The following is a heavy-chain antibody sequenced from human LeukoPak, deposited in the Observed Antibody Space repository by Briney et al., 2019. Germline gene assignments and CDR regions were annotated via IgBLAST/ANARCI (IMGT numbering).Heavy chain of an antibody. D-gene: IGHD5-24*01. CDR1: GGSISIYY. CDR3: ARGVEMATTPILY. J-gene: IGHJ4*02. V-gene: IGHV4-59*01. CDR2: IYYSGST. Sequence: SETLSLTCTVSGGSISIYYWSWIRQPPGKGLEWIGYIYYSGSTNYNPSLKSRVTISVDTSKNQFSLKLSSVTAADTAVYYCARGVEMATTPILYWGQGTLVTVSS.